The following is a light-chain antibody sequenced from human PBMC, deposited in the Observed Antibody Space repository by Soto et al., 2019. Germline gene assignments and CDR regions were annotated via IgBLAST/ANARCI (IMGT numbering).Light chain of an antibody. CDR1: QSLLHSNGVNY. J-gene: IGKJ2*01. CDR3: MQSLRTPHT. Sequence: DIVMTQSPLSLPVTPGEPASISCRSSQSLLHSNGVNYLDWFLQKPGQSPQVLIYLGSNRASGVPDRFSGSGSGTDFTLKISRVEAEDVGVYYCMQSLRTPHTFGQVTKLEIK. V-gene: IGKV2-28*01. CDR2: LGS.